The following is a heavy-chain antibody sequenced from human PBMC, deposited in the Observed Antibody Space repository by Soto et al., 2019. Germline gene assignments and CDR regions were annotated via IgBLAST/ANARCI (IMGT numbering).Heavy chain of an antibody. CDR3: AKDLRSGGWSWFDP. Sequence: GGSLRLSCAASGFTFSSYAMNWVRQAPGKGLEWVSTISGSGGSTDYADSVKGRFTISRDNSKNTLYLQMNSLRAEDTAVYYCAKDLRSGGWSWFDPWGQGTLVTVSS. CDR2: ISGSGGST. CDR1: GFTFSSYA. D-gene: IGHD6-19*01. V-gene: IGHV3-23*01. J-gene: IGHJ5*02.